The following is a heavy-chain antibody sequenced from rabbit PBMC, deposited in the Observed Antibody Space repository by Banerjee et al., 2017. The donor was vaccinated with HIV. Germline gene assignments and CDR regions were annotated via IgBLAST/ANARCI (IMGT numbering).Heavy chain of an antibody. CDR1: RFSFSSSYW. D-gene: IGHD4-1*01. V-gene: IGHV1S40*01. CDR2: IYADSSGST. J-gene: IGHJ4*01. Sequence: QSLEESGGDLVKPGASLTLTCTPSRFSFSSSYWACWVRQAPGKGLEWIGCIYADSSGSTYYANWAKGRFTISKTSSTTVTLQMTSLTAADTATYFCARDGSGWGANFNLWGPGTLVTVS. CDR3: ARDGSGWGANFNL.